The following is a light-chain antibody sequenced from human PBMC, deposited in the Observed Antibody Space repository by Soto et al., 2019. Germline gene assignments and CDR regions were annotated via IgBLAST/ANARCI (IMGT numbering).Light chain of an antibody. CDR3: QHSSSVPRT. Sequence: DIQMTQSPSLLSASIGDRVTITCRASQHIATSLSWFQHKVGKAPTLLIYGASALQSGVTSRFSGSGSGTHFTLTISGLQPADFATYYCQHSSSVPRTFGQGTRVDLK. CDR2: GAS. J-gene: IGKJ1*01. CDR1: QHIATS. V-gene: IGKV1-39*01.